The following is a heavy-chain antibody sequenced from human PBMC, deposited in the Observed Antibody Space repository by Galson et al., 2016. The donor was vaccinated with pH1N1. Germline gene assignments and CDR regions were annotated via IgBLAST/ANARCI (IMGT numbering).Heavy chain of an antibody. V-gene: IGHV3-23*01. J-gene: IGHJ4*02. Sequence: SLRLSCAASGFTFSGYVIHWVRQAPGKGLEWVSSISATGISTYYADSVKGRFTISRDNSKNTVYLQMDSLRAEDTALYYCAKDFSHYIPSTGSFDYWGQGTQVTVSS. D-gene: IGHD1-14*01. CDR1: GFTFSGYV. CDR2: ISATGIST. CDR3: AKDFSHYIPSTGSFDY.